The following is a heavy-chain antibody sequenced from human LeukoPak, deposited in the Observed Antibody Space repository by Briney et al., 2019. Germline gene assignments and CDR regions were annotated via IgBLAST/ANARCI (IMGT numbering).Heavy chain of an antibody. CDR1: GGSISSYY. J-gene: IGHJ4*02. Sequence: SETLSLTCTVSGGSISSYYWSWIRQPPGKGLEWIGYIYYSGSTNYNPSLKSRVTISVDTSKNQFSLKLSSVTAADTAVYYCARVPRGYPYYFDYWGQGTLVTVSS. D-gene: IGHD5-18*01. CDR2: IYYSGST. CDR3: ARVPRGYPYYFDY. V-gene: IGHV4-59*01.